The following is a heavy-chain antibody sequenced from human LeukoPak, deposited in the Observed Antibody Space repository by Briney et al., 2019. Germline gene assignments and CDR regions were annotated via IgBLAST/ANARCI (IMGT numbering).Heavy chain of an antibody. CDR1: GGSISSSGYY. D-gene: IGHD2-15*01. Sequence: SETPSLTCTVSGGSISSSGYYWGWIRQPPGKGLEWIGSIYYGGSTYYNPSLKSRVTISVDTSKNQFSLKLSSVTAADTAMYYCARKYCSGGDCYSNYWGQGTLVTVPS. J-gene: IGHJ4*02. CDR3: ARKYCSGGDCYSNY. CDR2: IYYGGST. V-gene: IGHV4-39*01.